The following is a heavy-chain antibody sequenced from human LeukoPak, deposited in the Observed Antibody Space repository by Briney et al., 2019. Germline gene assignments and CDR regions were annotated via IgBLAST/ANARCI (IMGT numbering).Heavy chain of an antibody. CDR3: AAHDVPYGYFYR. D-gene: IGHD1-1*01. J-gene: IGHJ2*01. CDR1: GFTFSDYS. V-gene: IGHV3-48*04. CDR2: ISSSSSTI. Sequence: GGSLRLSCAASGFTFSDYSMNWVRQAPGKGLEWVSYISSSSSTIYYADSVKGRFTISRDNAKNSLYLQMNSLRAEDTAVYYCAAHDVPYGYFYRWGRGTLVTVSS.